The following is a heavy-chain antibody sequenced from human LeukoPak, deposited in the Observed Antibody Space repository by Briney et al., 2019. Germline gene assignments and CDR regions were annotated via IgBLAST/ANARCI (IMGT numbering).Heavy chain of an antibody. D-gene: IGHD3-22*01. CDR3: ARLPIVVITSGGY. V-gene: IGHV3-23*01. J-gene: IGHJ4*02. Sequence: PGGSLRLSCAASGFTFSNYGMSWVRQGPGKGLEWVSSVSGGGDNTYYADSVKGRFSISRDNSKNTLYQQMNSLRAEDTAVYYCARLPIVVITSGGYWGQGTLVTVSS. CDR2: VSGGGDNT. CDR1: GFTFSNYG.